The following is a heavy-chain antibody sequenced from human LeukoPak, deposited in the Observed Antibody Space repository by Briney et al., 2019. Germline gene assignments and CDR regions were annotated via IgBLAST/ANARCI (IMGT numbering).Heavy chain of an antibody. Sequence: GGSLRLSCAASGFTFSSYSMNWVRQAPGKGLEWVANIKQDGSGKYYVDSVKGRFTISRDNAKNSLYLQMNSLRAEDTAVYYCARDMGSWFGMDAFDIWGQGTMVTVSS. D-gene: IGHD3-10*01. CDR2: IKQDGSGK. CDR1: GFTFSSYS. J-gene: IGHJ3*02. CDR3: ARDMGSWFGMDAFDI. V-gene: IGHV3-7*01.